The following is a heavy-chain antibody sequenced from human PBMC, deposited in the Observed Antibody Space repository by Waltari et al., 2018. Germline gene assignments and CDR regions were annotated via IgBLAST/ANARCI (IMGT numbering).Heavy chain of an antibody. Sequence: EVQLLESGGGLVQPGGSLRLSCAASGFTFSTYAMNWVRQAPGKGLEWVSGIINSGGKPYDADAVKGRLTISRDNSKNTLYLQMSSLRADDAAVYYCAKGWGCRSASCSTGFDYWGQGTLVTVSS. CDR1: GFTFSTYA. D-gene: IGHD2-2*01. CDR2: IINSGGKP. V-gene: IGHV3-23*01. CDR3: AKGWGCRSASCSTGFDY. J-gene: IGHJ4*02.